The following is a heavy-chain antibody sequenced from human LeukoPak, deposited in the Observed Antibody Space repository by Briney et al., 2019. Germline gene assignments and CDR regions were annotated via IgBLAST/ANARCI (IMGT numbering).Heavy chain of an antibody. V-gene: IGHV4-59*01. Sequence: SETLSLTCTVSGGSISSYYWSWIRQPPGKGLEWIGYIYYSGSTNYNPSLKSRVTISVDTSKNQFSLKLSSVTAADTAVYYCARGTSLVSFGAFDIWGQGTMVTVSS. D-gene: IGHD3-3*01. CDR1: GGSISSYY. CDR2: IYYSGST. J-gene: IGHJ3*02. CDR3: ARGTSLVSFGAFDI.